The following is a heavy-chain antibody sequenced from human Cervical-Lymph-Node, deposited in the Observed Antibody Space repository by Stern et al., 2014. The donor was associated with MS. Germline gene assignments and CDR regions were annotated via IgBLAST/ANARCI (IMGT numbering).Heavy chain of an antibody. J-gene: IGHJ3*02. CDR2: IYYSGST. CDR3: ARDREYCSGNSCYSGAFDI. D-gene: IGHD2-15*01. CDR1: GGSISSGGYY. Sequence: QEQLQESGPGLVKPSQTLSLTCTVSGGSISSGGYYWSWLRQPPGKGLEGLGYIYYSGSTYSNPTRESRVTISVDTSKNQFSLKLSSVTAADTAVYYCARDREYCSGNSCYSGAFDIWGQGTMVTVSS. V-gene: IGHV4-31*03.